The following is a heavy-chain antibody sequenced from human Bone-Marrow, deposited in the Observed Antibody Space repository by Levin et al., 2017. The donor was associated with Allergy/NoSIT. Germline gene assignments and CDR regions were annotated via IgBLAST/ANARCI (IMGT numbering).Heavy chain of an antibody. V-gene: IGHV3-53*01. CDR3: AGKNRVPPGSHGVDV. Sequence: PGGSLRLSCAASGFPISNNYINWVRQAPGKGLEWVSLIYSSGPTYYADSVKGRFTISRDNSKNTVYLQMNSLRADDTAVYYCAGKNRVPPGSHGVDVWGQGTTVTVSS. CDR1: GFPISNNY. J-gene: IGHJ6*02. CDR2: IYSSGPT. D-gene: IGHD1-14*01.